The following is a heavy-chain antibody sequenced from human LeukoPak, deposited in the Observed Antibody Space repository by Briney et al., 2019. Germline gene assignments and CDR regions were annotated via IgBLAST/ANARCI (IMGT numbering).Heavy chain of an antibody. D-gene: IGHD5-12*01. Sequence: GGSLRLSCAASGFTFSRYVMNWLRQAPGEGLEWVSTISGGDDRTFYADSVKGRFTISRDNSKNTVYLQMNSLRAGDTAVYYCAKVQRSDFDMNFDSWGQGTLVTVSS. V-gene: IGHV3-23*01. CDR1: GFTFSRYV. J-gene: IGHJ4*02. CDR2: ISGGDDRT. CDR3: AKVQRSDFDMNFDS.